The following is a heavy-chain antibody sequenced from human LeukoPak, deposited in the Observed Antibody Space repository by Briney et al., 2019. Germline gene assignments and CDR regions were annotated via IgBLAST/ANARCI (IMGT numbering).Heavy chain of an antibody. V-gene: IGHV3-23*01. CDR2: ISGSGGST. CDR3: AKGPKYDFWSGTQDYYFDY. J-gene: IGHJ4*02. D-gene: IGHD3-3*01. CDR1: GFTFSSYA. Sequence: PGGSLRLSCAASGFTFSSYAMSWVRQAPGRGLEWVSAISGSGGSTYYADSVKGRLTISRDNSRNTLYLQINSLRAEDTAVYYCAKGPKYDFWSGTQDYYFDYWGQGTLVTVPS.